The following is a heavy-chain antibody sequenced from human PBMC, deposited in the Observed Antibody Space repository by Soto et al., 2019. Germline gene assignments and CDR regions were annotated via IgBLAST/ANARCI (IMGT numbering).Heavy chain of an antibody. CDR3: GRVRVDKAEGWFDP. J-gene: IGHJ5*02. D-gene: IGHD5-12*01. CDR1: GYSFTTYW. V-gene: IGHV5-10-1*01. Sequence: GESLKISCKGSGYSFTTYWITWVRQVPGKGLEWMGRIDPSDSYANYSPSFQGHVTMSADKSISTVYLQWSSLKASDTAMYYCGRVRVDKAEGWFDPWGQGTLVTVSS. CDR2: IDPSDSYA.